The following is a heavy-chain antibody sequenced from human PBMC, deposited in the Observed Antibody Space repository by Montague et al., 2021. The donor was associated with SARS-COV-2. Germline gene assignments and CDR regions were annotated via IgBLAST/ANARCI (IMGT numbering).Heavy chain of an antibody. CDR3: ARGPKMYGELADY. Sequence: ETLSLTCTVSGGSVRSSNYCWGWIRRPPGKGLEWIAHFYNSGNTYYNPSLKSRVTISVDTSNNQFSLKLSSVTAADTAVYYCARGPKMYGELADYWGQGTLVTVSS. V-gene: IGHV4-39*01. J-gene: IGHJ4*02. CDR1: GGSVRSSNYC. CDR2: FYNSGNT. D-gene: IGHD4-17*01.